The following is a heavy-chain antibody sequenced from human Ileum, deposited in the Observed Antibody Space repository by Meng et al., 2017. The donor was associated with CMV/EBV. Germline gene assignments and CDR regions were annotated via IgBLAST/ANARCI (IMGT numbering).Heavy chain of an antibody. V-gene: IGHV4-61*02. CDR3: ARGIIAARTTYGMDV. J-gene: IGHJ6*02. CDR1: GGSISSGLSY. Sequence: QGQLQESGPGLVKPCQTLSLRCTVSGGSISSGLSYWSWIRQSAAKGLEWIGRIYSSGSTDYNPSLKNRVTISLDPSKNQISLELSSVAAADTAVYYCARGIIAARTTYGMDVWGQGTMVTVSS. D-gene: IGHD6-13*01. CDR2: IYSSGST.